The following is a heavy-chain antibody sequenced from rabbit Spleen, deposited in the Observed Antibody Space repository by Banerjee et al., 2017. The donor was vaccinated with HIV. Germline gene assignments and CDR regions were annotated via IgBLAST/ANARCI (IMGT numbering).Heavy chain of an antibody. CDR2: IYISSGST. V-gene: IGHV1S45*01. J-gene: IGHJ3*01. CDR1: GFDFSNSYH. D-gene: IGHD4-2*01. Sequence: QEQLVESGGGLVQPGGSLKLSCKASGFDFSNSYHICWVRQAPGKGLEWIACIYISSGSTYYASWAKGRFTISKTSSTTVTLQLTSLTAADTATYFCARSYAGGAGGLWGQGTLVTVS. CDR3: ARSYAGGAGGL.